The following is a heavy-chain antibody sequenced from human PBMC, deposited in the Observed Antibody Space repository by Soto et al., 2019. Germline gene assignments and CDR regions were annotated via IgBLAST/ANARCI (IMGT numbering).Heavy chain of an antibody. CDR3: ARDSIVVVPAAIGGDYYYYGMDV. V-gene: IGHV1-2*04. D-gene: IGHD2-2*02. J-gene: IGHJ6*02. CDR2: INPNSGGT. CDR1: GYSGSEYF. Sequence: ASVKVSCKAAGYSGSEYFMHWVRQAPGQGLEWMGWINPNSGGTNYAQKFQGWVTMTRDTSISTAYMELSRLRSDDTAVYYCARDSIVVVPAAIGGDYYYYGMDVWGQGTPVAASS.